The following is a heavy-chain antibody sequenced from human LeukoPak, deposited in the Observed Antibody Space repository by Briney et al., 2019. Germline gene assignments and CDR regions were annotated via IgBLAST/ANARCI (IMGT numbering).Heavy chain of an antibody. J-gene: IGHJ4*02. CDR1: GFTLSSYA. Sequence: PGGSLRLSCAASGFTLSSYAMSWVRQAPGKGLEWVSAISVSGNTYHADSVKGRFTISRDSSKNTLYLQMNRLRAEDTAVYYCAKDYYYDSSGHSPFDYWGQGTLVTVSS. CDR3: AKDYYYDSSGHSPFDY. V-gene: IGHV3-23*01. D-gene: IGHD3-22*01. CDR2: ISVSGNT.